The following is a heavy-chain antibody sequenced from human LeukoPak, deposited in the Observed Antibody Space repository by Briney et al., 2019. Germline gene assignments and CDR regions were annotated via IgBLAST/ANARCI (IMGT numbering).Heavy chain of an antibody. J-gene: IGHJ4*02. V-gene: IGHV4-38-2*01. Sequence: SETLSLTCAVSGYYISSGYYWGWIRQPPGKGLEWIGSIFHSGSSYNSPSLKSRLTMSVDASNNQFSLRLSSVTAADTAVYYCARWVAARLDYWGQGTLVTVSS. CDR2: IFHSGSS. D-gene: IGHD6-6*01. CDR1: GYYISSGYY. CDR3: ARWVAARLDY.